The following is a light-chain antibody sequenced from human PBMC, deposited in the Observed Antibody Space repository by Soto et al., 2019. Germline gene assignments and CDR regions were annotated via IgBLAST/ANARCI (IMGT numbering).Light chain of an antibody. Sequence: AIRMTQSPSSLSASTGDRVTIPCRASQGISSYLAWYQQKPGKAPKLLIYAASTLQSGDPSRFSGSGSGKIFTLTISCLKSEDFAIYSCKHFYSSPFTFGPGTRVDIK. V-gene: IGKV1-8*01. CDR2: AAS. J-gene: IGKJ3*01. CDR3: KHFYSSPFT. CDR1: QGISSY.